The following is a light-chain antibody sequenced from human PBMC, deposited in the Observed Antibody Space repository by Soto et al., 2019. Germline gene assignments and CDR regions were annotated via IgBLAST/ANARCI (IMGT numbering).Light chain of an antibody. CDR2: GAS. CDR1: QSISSSY. V-gene: IGKV3-20*01. J-gene: IGKJ1*01. CDR3: QQYYSSPWT. Sequence: EIVLTQSPGTLSLSPGXRATLSCRASQSISSSYLAWYQQKPGQAPRLLIYGASSRATGTPDRFSGSGSGTDFTLTISRLEPEDFAVYYCQQYYSSPWTVGLGTKVDIK.